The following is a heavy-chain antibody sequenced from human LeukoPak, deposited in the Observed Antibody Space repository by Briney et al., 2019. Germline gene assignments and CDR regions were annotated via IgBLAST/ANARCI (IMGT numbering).Heavy chain of an antibody. Sequence: PGGSLRLSCAASGFIFSSYGMHWVRQAPGKGLEWVAFIRYDESNKSYAESVKGRFTISRDNSKNTLYLQMNSLRAEDTAVYYCAKDPYSRSWYASYWDYWGQGTLVTVSS. CDR1: GFIFSSYG. CDR3: AKDPYSRSWYASYWDY. CDR2: IRYDESNK. V-gene: IGHV3-30*02. D-gene: IGHD6-13*01. J-gene: IGHJ4*02.